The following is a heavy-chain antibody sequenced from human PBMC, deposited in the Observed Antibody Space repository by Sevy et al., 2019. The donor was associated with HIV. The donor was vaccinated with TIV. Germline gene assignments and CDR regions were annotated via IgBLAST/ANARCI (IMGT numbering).Heavy chain of an antibody. CDR3: ARGPDCGSRTDDFDP. CDR2: INQDGSET. Sequence: GGSLRLSCAASGFTFNRYWMGWVRQAPGKTLEWVANINQDGSETYVDSVKGRVTISRDNAKNSLYLQMNSLRAEDTAVDYCARGPDCGSRTDDFDPWGQGTLVTVSS. V-gene: IGHV3-7*03. D-gene: IGHD3-10*01. J-gene: IGHJ5*02. CDR1: GFTFNRYW.